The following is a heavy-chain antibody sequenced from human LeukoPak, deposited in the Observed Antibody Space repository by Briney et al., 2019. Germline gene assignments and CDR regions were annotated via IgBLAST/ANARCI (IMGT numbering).Heavy chain of an antibody. J-gene: IGHJ5*02. CDR2: ISIFNGNT. CDR1: GYTFINYG. CDR3: ARDRNEDYNSGRNH. V-gene: IGHV1-18*01. Sequence: ASVKVSCKASGYTFINYGISWMRQAPGQGLEWMGWISIFNGNTNYAQKFQGRVTMTKDTSTNSAHMELRSLRSDDTAVYYCARDRNEDYNSGRNHWGQGTLVTVSS. D-gene: IGHD3-10*01.